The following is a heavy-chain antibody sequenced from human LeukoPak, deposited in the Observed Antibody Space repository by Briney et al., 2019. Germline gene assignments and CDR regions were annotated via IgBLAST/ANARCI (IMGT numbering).Heavy chain of an antibody. D-gene: IGHD3-10*01. CDR1: GFTFDHYA. J-gene: IGHJ4*02. V-gene: IGHV3-43*02. CDR2: ISGDGART. CDR3: AKDRLWFGEVLDF. Sequence: GGSLRLSCAASGFTFDHYAMLWVRQAPGKGLEWVSLISGDGARTYYADSVQGRFTISRDSSKNSLYLQMNSLRTEDTALYYCAKDRLWFGEVLDFWGQGALVTVSS.